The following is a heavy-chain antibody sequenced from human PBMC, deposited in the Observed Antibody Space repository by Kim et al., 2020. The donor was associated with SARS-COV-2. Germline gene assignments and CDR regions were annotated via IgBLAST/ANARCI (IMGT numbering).Heavy chain of an antibody. D-gene: IGHD6-19*01. CDR3: TWGSVSGNDAFGI. J-gene: IGHJ3*02. CDR2: MSYDGSIK. V-gene: IGHV3-30*03. CDR1: GFTLTKYG. Sequence: GGSLRLSCEASGFTLTKYGMHWVRQAPGTGLEWVAFMSYDGSIKYYGETVKGRFTISRDTSKNTLFLQMDSLRAEDTAGYYCTWGSVSGNDAFGIWGQGSLVTVSS.